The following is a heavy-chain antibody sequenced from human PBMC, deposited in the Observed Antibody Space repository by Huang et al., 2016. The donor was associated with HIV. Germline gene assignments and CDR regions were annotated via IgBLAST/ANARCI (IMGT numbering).Heavy chain of an antibody. CDR1: GFTFSSYG. J-gene: IGHJ4*02. CDR2: ISYDGKTK. Sequence: QVQLVESGGGVVQPGRSLRISCAASGFTFSSYGRHWVRQAPGKGLEWVAVISYDGKTKYYADSVKGRFSISRDNSKTTVYLQLNSLRVEDTAVYYCAKGGSAAAVLDFWGQGTLVTVSS. D-gene: IGHD6-13*01. V-gene: IGHV3-30*18. CDR3: AKGGSAAAVLDF.